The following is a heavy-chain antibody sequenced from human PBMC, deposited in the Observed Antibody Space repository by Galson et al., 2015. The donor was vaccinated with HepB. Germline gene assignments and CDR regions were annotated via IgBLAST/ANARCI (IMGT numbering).Heavy chain of an antibody. V-gene: IGHV3-73*01. CDR2: IRNRANNYAT. Sequence: SLRLSCAASGFTFSGSGIHWVRLASGKGLEWVGRIRNRANNYATAYAASVRGRFTVSRDDPKNTAYLQMNSLKTEDTAVYYYTRPGYGSSWFLDYSHGMDIWGQGTTVIVS. CDR3: TRPGYGSSWFLDYSHGMDI. J-gene: IGHJ6*02. CDR1: GFTFSGSG. D-gene: IGHD6-13*01.